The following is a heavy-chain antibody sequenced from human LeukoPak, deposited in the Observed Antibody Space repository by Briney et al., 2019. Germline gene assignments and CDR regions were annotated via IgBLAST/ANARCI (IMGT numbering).Heavy chain of an antibody. CDR2: VSPKTGDR. V-gene: IGHV1-8*01. Sequence: ASVKVSCKASGCSFSNFHINWVRQASGQGLEWIGWVSPKTGDRGYALKFQGRVTMTSDSSEATVYMEVRSLTSEDTAVYYCARTPPKGDIDTWGQGTMVTVSS. J-gene: IGHJ5*02. CDR3: ARTPPKGDIDT. D-gene: IGHD2-21*02. CDR1: GCSFSNFH.